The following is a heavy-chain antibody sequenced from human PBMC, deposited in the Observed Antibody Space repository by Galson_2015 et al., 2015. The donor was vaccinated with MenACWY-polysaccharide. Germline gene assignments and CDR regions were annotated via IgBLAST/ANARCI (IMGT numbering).Heavy chain of an antibody. CDR2: VSASGGST. D-gene: IGHD3-16*01. V-gene: IGHV3-23*01. Sequence: SLRLSCAASGFTFSSYAMSWVRQAPGKGLEWVSGVSASGGSTVYTDSAKGRFTMSRDNSKRSLYLQMNSLRAEDTAVYYCAKNTGPGEYVDSWGTLDIWGRGTMATVSS. J-gene: IGHJ3*02. CDR1: GFTFSSYA. CDR3: AKNTGPGEYVDSWGTLDI.